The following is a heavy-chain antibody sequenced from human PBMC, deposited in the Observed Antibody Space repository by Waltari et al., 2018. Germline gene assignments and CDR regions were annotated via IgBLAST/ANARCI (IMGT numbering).Heavy chain of an antibody. V-gene: IGHV1-69*12. CDR3: ARRQLGGPLDP. Sequence: VHLVQSGAEVKKPGSSVKVSCKSSGGTFGRYAITWERQAPGQGLEWMGGLIPIFGAPNYAQRFQGRVTITADESTSTVYMELSSLKSEDTALYFCARRQLGGPLDPWGQGTLVTVSS. D-gene: IGHD1-1*01. CDR2: LIPIFGAP. CDR1: GGTFGRYA. J-gene: IGHJ5*02.